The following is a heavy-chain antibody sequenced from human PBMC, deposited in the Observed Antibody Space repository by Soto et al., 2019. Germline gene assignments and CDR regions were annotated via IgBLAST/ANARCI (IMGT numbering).Heavy chain of an antibody. CDR3: AKPHSSTSWPYYIDS. J-gene: IGHJ4*02. Sequence: EVQLLESGGGLVQPGGSLRLSCAASGFTFSNYAMTWVRRTPGEAMECISAISQIGDSTYYTDSVKGRFTISRDNSKNTVYLEMNSLRTEDTAVYYCAKPHSSTSWPYYIDSWGQGALVTVSS. V-gene: IGHV3-23*01. D-gene: IGHD6-13*01. CDR1: GFTFSNYA. CDR2: ISQIGDST.